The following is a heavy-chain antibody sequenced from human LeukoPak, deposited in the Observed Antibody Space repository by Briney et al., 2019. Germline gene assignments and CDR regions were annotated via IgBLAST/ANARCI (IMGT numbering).Heavy chain of an antibody. CDR1: GGSISSSSYY. Sequence: PSETLSLTCTVSGGSISSSSYYWGWIRQPPGKGLEWIGSIYYSGSTYYNPSLKSRVTISVDKSKNQFSLKLSSVTAADTAVYYCASRAPEYYYDSSGYYYGWGQGTLVTVSS. V-gene: IGHV4-39*07. J-gene: IGHJ4*02. CDR2: IYYSGST. D-gene: IGHD3-22*01. CDR3: ASRAPEYYYDSSGYYYG.